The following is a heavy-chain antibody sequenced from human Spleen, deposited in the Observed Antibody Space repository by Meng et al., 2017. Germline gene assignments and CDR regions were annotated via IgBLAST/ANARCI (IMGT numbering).Heavy chain of an antibody. D-gene: IGHD2-2*01. CDR2: INPSGGST. Sequence: QVQLVQSGAEVKKPGASVKVSCKASGYTFTSYYMHWVRQAPGQGLEWMGIINPSGGSTSYAQKFQGRVTMTRDTSTSTVYMELSRLRSEDTVVYYCARVTVPAAIDYWGQGTLVTVSS. J-gene: IGHJ4*02. V-gene: IGHV1-46*01. CDR1: GYTFTSYY. CDR3: ARVTVPAAIDY.